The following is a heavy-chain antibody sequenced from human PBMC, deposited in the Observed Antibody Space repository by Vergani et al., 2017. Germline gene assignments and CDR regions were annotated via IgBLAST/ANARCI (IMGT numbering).Heavy chain of an antibody. J-gene: IGHJ4*02. CDR3: ARGGPYTY. V-gene: IGHV1-8*02. D-gene: IGHD1-1*01. CDR1: GYTFTGYY. CDR2: MNPNGGNT. Sequence: QVQLVQSGAEVKKPGASVKVSCKASGYTFTGYYMHWVRQAPGQGLEWMGWMNPNGGNTGYAQKFQGRVTMTRNTSISTAYMELSSLISEDTAVYYCARGGPYTYWGQGTLVTVSS.